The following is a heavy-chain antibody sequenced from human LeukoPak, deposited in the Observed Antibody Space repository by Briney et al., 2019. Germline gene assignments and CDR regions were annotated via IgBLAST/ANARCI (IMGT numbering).Heavy chain of an antibody. CDR2: ISHSSNYK. CDR1: DVTFSGYI. Sequence: GASLRLSCAASDVTFSGYIMNWVRLAPGRGLEWVSSISHSSNYKYYADSVKGRFTISRDNAMNSLYLQMNSLRAEDTAVYYCARGLRSCNSASCHPTWFDPWGQGALVTVSS. V-gene: IGHV3-21*01. D-gene: IGHD2-2*01. J-gene: IGHJ5*02. CDR3: ARGLRSCNSASCHPTWFDP.